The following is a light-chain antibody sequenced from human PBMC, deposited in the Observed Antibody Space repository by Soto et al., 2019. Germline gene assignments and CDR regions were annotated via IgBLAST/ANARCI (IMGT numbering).Light chain of an antibody. V-gene: IGKV1-9*01. CDR3: QQFNIWPHMLS. Sequence: DIQLTQSPSFLSASVGDRVTITCRPSQVISSYLAWYQQKPGKAPKLLIYAASTLQSGVPSRFSGSGSGTEFTLTISSLQPEDFAVYYCQQFNIWPHMLSFGGGTKLE. CDR2: AAS. CDR1: QVISSY. J-gene: IGKJ4*01.